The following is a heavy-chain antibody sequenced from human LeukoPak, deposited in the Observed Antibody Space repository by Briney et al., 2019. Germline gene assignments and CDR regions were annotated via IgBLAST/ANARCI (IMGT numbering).Heavy chain of an antibody. CDR1: GGSFRGYY. J-gene: IGHJ5*02. V-gene: IGHV4-34*01. CDR2: INHSGST. Sequence: SETLSLTCAVYGGSFRGYYWSWIRQPPGKGLEWIGEINHSGSTNYNPSLKSRVTISVDTSKNQFSLKLNSVTAADTAVYYCARGTMMVGPWGQGTLVTVSS. CDR3: ARGTMMVGP. D-gene: IGHD3-22*01.